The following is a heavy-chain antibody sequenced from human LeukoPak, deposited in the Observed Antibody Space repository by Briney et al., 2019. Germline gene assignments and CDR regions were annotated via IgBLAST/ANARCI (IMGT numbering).Heavy chain of an antibody. D-gene: IGHD4-11*01. J-gene: IGHJ5*02. Sequence: ASVKVSCKASGYTFTSYAMHWVRQAPGQRLEWMGWINAGNGNTKYSQKFQGRVTITRDTSAGTAYMELSSLRSEDTAVYYCARAEIYSNYGFDPWGQGTLVTVSS. V-gene: IGHV1-3*01. CDR2: INAGNGNT. CDR3: ARAEIYSNYGFDP. CDR1: GYTFTSYA.